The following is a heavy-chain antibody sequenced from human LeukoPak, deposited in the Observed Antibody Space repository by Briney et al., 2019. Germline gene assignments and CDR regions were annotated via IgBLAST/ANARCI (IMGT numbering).Heavy chain of an antibody. V-gene: IGHV4-4*07. J-gene: IGHJ5*02. CDR2: IYTSGST. CDR1: GGSISSYY. Sequence: SETLSLTCTVSGGSISSYYWSWIRQPAGKGLEWIGRIYTSGSTNYNPSLKSRVTMSVDTSKNQFFLKLSSVTAADTAVYYCARDYSSGYFNWFDPWGQGTLVTVSS. CDR3: ARDYSSGYFNWFDP. D-gene: IGHD3-22*01.